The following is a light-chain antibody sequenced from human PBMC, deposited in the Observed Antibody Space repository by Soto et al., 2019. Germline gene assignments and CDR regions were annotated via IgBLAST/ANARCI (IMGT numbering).Light chain of an antibody. CDR3: LKYGSSPT. V-gene: IGKV3-20*01. CDR1: QTVSSSY. CDR2: GAS. Sequence: EIVLTQSPGTLSLSPGERATLYCRASQTVSSSYVAWYQQKPGQAPNLLIYGASIRATGIPDRFSGSGSGTDFTLTSSRLEPEDFAVYYCLKYGSSPTFGQGTKVEIK. J-gene: IGKJ1*01.